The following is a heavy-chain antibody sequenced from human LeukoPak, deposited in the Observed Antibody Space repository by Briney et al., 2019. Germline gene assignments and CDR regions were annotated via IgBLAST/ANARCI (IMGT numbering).Heavy chain of an antibody. CDR3: ARAPAGGGATCPFYT. Sequence: SETLSLTCDVSGASISGYWWRWIRQPAGKGLEWIGRMYTDGDTNYNPALMSRVTVSVDTSKNLFSLKLISATAADTAVYYCARAPAGGGATCPFYTCGQGTLLTLS. J-gene: IGHJ5*02. CDR1: GASISGYW. D-gene: IGHD2-15*01. V-gene: IGHV4-4*07. CDR2: MYTDGDT.